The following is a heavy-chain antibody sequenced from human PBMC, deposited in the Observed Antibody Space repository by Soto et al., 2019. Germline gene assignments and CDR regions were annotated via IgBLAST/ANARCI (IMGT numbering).Heavy chain of an antibody. V-gene: IGHV5-10-1*01. J-gene: IGHJ6*02. CDR3: ASFGGGYCSGGSCYSTKEYYYYGMDV. D-gene: IGHD2-15*01. CDR1: GYSFTSYW. Sequence: GESLKISCKGSGYSFTSYWISWVRQMPGKGLEWMGGIDPSDSYTNYSPSFQGHVTISADKSISTAYLQWSSLKASDTAMYYCASFGGGYCSGGSCYSTKEYYYYGMDVWGQGTTVTVSS. CDR2: IDPSDSYT.